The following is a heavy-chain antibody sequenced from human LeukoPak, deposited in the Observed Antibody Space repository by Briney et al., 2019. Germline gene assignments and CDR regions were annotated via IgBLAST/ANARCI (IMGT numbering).Heavy chain of an antibody. V-gene: IGHV3-23*01. J-gene: IGHJ4*02. CDR2: ISGSGVST. CDR1: GFRFSSYA. CDR3: AKDERNWNYNLASQTYD. D-gene: IGHD1-7*01. Sequence: GGSLRLACAASGFRFSSYAMSWVHQAPGKELEWVSAISGSGVSTYYADSVKGRFTVSRDNSKNTLYLQMSSLRAEDTAVYYCAKDERNWNYNLASQTYDWGQGTLVTVSS.